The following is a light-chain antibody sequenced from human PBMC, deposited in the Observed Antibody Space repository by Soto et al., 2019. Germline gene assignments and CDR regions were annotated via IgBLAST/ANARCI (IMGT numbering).Light chain of an antibody. Sequence: IVLTQSPGTLSLSPGERSTLSCRASQSVSSYLAWYQQKPGQAPRLLIYDASNRATGIPARFSGSGSGTDFTLTISSLEPEDFAVYYCQQRSNWPPKFGQGTKVDIK. J-gene: IGKJ1*01. CDR3: QQRSNWPPK. CDR1: QSVSSY. CDR2: DAS. V-gene: IGKV3-11*01.